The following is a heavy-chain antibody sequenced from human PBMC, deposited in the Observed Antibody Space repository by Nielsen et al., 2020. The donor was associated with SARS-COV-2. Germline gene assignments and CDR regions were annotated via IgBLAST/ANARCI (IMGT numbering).Heavy chain of an antibody. D-gene: IGHD2-15*01. V-gene: IGHV3-30-3*01. CDR2: ISYDGSNS. J-gene: IGHJ4*01. CDR1: GFTFDDYA. Sequence: GESLKISCAASGFTFDDYAMDWVRQAPGKGLEWVAVISYDGSNSNYADSVKGRFTISRDNSRNILFLQMDSLRGDDTAVYYCVRDGYCRGENCYWFDYWGQGTLLTVSS. CDR3: VRDGYCRGENCYWFDY.